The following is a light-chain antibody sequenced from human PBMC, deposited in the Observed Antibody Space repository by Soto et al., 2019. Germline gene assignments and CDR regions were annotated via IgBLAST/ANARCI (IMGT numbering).Light chain of an antibody. J-gene: IGKJ1*01. CDR1: QSVSSY. CDR3: LHRNNWAWT. CDR2: DTS. V-gene: IGKV3-11*01. Sequence: EIVLTQSPATLSLSPGEIATLSCSASQSVSSYLAWYQQKPGQAPRLLIYDTSNRATGIPARFSGSGSGTDFTLTISSLEPEDFAVYYCLHRNNWAWTFGQGTKVDIK.